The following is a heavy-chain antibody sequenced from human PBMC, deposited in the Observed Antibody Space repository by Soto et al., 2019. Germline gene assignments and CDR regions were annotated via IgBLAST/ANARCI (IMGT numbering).Heavy chain of an antibody. D-gene: IGHD3-10*01. Sequence: QVPLVESGGGVVQPGRSLRLSCAASGFTFSSNGMHWVRQAPGKRLEWVAVIWSDGSEKYYADSVKGRFSISRDNSKNTLYLHMDSLRAEDTAVYYCARDLGRFNFGSAYFVYWGQGTLVTVSS. J-gene: IGHJ4*02. V-gene: IGHV3-33*01. CDR2: IWSDGSEK. CDR3: ARDLGRFNFGSAYFVY. CDR1: GFTFSSNG.